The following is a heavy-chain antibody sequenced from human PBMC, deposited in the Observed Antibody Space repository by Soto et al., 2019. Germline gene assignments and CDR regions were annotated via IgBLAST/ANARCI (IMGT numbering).Heavy chain of an antibody. V-gene: IGHV1-18*01. CDR3: ARDRGDGYNTAPNFDY. J-gene: IGHJ4*02. Sequence: QVQLVQSGAEVKKPGASVKVSCKASGYTFTSYGISWVRQAPGQGLEWMGWNSAYNGNTNYAQKLQGRVTMNTDTTTSTAYMELRSLRSDDTAVYYCARDRGDGYNTAPNFDYWGQGTLVTVSS. CDR2: NSAYNGNT. CDR1: GYTFTSYG. D-gene: IGHD5-12*01.